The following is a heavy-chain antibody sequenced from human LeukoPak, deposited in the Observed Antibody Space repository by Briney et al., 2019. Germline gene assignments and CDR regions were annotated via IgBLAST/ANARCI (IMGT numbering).Heavy chain of an antibody. CDR2: ISVYNGNT. D-gene: IGHD6-19*01. CDR1: GYTFTNYG. Sequence: ASVKVSCKASGYTFTNYGVSWVRQAPGQGLEWMGWISVYNGNTNYEQKVQGRVTMTTDTSTSTAYMELSSLRSEDTAVYYCARGGRGSSGWYSDYYYMDVWGKGTTVTVSS. CDR3: ARGGRGSSGWYSDYYYMDV. J-gene: IGHJ6*03. V-gene: IGHV1-18*01.